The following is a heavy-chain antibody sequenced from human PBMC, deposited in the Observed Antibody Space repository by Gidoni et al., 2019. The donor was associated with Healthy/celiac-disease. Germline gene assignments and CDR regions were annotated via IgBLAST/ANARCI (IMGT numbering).Heavy chain of an antibody. CDR1: GFTFSSYA. J-gene: IGHJ6*02. Sequence: QVQLVESGGGVVQTGRSLRLSCAASGFTFSSYAMHWVRRAPGKGLEWVAVISYDGINKYYAYSVKGRFTISRDNSKNTLYLQMNSMRAEDTAVYYCARDVSEYYYYGMDVWGQGTTVTVSS. CDR2: ISYDGINK. CDR3: ARDVSEYYYYGMDV. V-gene: IGHV3-30-3*01.